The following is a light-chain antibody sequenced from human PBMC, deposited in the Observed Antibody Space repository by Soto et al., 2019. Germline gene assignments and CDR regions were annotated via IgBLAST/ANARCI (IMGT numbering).Light chain of an antibody. V-gene: IGKV3-15*01. J-gene: IGKJ4*01. Sequence: EIVVTQSPAILSVSPGERATLSCRASQAINSRLAWYQQRPGQAPRLLIFGASTRATGIPARFSGSGSGTVFTLTISNLQSEDFAVYSCQHYNGWPLTFGGGTKVDIK. CDR2: GAS. CDR1: QAINSR. CDR3: QHYNGWPLT.